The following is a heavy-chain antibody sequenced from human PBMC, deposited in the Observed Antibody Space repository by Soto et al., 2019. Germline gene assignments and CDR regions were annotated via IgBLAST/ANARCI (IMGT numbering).Heavy chain of an antibody. Sequence: QVQLVQSGAEVTEPGASVKVSCKTSGFTFTLHYIHWVRQAPGQGLEWVGMVNAGDGSATYAREFRDKVTMAWDTSPSTVYLNLNGLKSEDTAIYYCARARDSFDYWGQGTLVSVSP. V-gene: IGHV1-46*01. J-gene: IGHJ4*02. CDR3: ARARDSFDY. D-gene: IGHD3-22*01. CDR2: VNAGDGSA. CDR1: GFTFTLHY.